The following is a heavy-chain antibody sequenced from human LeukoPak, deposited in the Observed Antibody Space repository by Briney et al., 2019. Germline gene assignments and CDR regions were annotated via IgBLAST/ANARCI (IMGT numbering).Heavy chain of an antibody. Sequence: GGSLRLSCAASGFTVSSNYMSWVRQAPGKGLEWLSVIYSGGSTYYADSVKGRFTISRDNSKNTLYLQMNSLRAEDTAVYYCARAVVVVTATPPTTYYFDYWGQGTLVTVSS. J-gene: IGHJ4*02. CDR2: IYSGGST. D-gene: IGHD2-21*02. CDR3: ARAVVVVTATPPTTYYFDY. V-gene: IGHV3-53*01. CDR1: GFTVSSNY.